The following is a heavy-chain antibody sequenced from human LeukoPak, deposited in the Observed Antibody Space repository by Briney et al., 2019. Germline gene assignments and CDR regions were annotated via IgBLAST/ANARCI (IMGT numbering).Heavy chain of an antibody. CDR3: ARDFTGYSSSWTLCY. CDR1: GYTLSELF. Sequence: GASVKVSCKVSGYTLSELFMHWVRQAPGKGLEWMGGYDPEDGETIYAQKFQGRVTMTEDTWTETAYMELSSLRSEDTAVYYCARDFTGYSSSWTLCYWGQGTLVTVSS. J-gene: IGHJ4*02. D-gene: IGHD6-13*01. CDR2: YDPEDGET. V-gene: IGHV1-24*01.